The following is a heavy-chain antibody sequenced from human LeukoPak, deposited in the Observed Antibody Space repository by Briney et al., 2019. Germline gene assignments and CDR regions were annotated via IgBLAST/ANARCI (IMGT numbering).Heavy chain of an antibody. Sequence: SETLSLTCAVSGGSISSSNWWSWIRQPPGKGLEWIGEIYHSGSTNYNPSLKSRVTISVDKSKTQFSLKLSSVTAVDTAVYYCARWSTTVSKYYYYYYMDVWGKGTTVTVSS. CDR3: ARWSTTVSKYYYYYYMDV. D-gene: IGHD4-17*01. CDR2: IYHSGST. CDR1: GGSISSSNW. J-gene: IGHJ6*03. V-gene: IGHV4-4*02.